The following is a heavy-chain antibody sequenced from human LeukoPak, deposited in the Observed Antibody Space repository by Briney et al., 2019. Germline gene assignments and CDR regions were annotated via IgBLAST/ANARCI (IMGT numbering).Heavy chain of an antibody. CDR2: IISGSGVTT. CDR1: GFTFSTYG. Sequence: GGSLRLSCAASGFTFSTYGMSWVRQAPGKGLEWVSAIISGSGVTTYYADSVKGRFTISRDNSKNTLYLQINSLRAEDTAVYYCARSRPAVAGTGAFDFWGQGTLVTVSS. J-gene: IGHJ4*02. CDR3: ARSRPAVAGTGAFDF. V-gene: IGHV3-23*01. D-gene: IGHD6-19*01.